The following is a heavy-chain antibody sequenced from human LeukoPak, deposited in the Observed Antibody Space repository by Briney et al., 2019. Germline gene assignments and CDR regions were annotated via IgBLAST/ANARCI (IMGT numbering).Heavy chain of an antibody. J-gene: IGHJ4*02. Sequence: ASVKVSCKVSGYTLTELSMHWVRQAPGKGLEWMGGFDPEDGETIYAQKFQGRVTMTEDTSTDTAYMELSSLRSEDTAVYYCATDPRGVFGVVIMGSYWGQGTLVTVSS. CDR3: ATDPRGVFGVVIMGSY. V-gene: IGHV1-24*01. CDR1: GYTLTELS. CDR2: FDPEDGET. D-gene: IGHD3-3*01.